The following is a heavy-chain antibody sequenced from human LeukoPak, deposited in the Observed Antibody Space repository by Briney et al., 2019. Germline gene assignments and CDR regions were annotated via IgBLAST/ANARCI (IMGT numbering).Heavy chain of an antibody. J-gene: IGHJ6*02. CDR3: ARVVTRLREGKYHYDMDV. CDR2: INPSGGST. CDR1: GYTFTSYY. D-gene: IGHD3-10*01. Sequence: GASVKVSCKASGYTFTSYYMHWVRQAPGQGLEWMGIINPSGGSTSYAQKFQVRVTITRDTSASTAYMELSSLRSEDTAVYYCARVVTRLREGKYHYDMDVWGQGTTVTVSS. V-gene: IGHV1-46*01.